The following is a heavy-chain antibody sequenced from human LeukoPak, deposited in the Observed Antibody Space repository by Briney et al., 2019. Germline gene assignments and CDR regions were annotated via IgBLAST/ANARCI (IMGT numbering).Heavy chain of an antibody. CDR2: IIPIFGTA. V-gene: IGHV1-69*05. Sequence: ASVKVSCKASGGTFSSYAISWVRQAPGQGLKWMGGIIPIFGTANYAQKFQGRVTITTDESTSTAYMELSSLRSEDTAVYYCARGGGRGNDFWSGHYYYYMDVWGKGTTVTVSS. CDR1: GGTFSSYA. J-gene: IGHJ6*03. CDR3: ARGGGRGNDFWSGHYYYYMDV. D-gene: IGHD3-3*01.